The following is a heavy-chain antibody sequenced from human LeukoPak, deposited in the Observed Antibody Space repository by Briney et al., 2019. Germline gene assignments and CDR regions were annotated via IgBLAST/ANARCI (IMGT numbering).Heavy chain of an antibody. CDR1: GYTFTTYG. CDR3: ARVWAKSGSYSRFPFDY. D-gene: IGHD1-26*01. V-gene: IGHV1-18*01. Sequence: ASVKLSCKASGYTFTTYGISWVRQAPGLGLEWMGWISAYNGNTNYAQKLQGRVTMTTDTSTSTAYMELRSLRSHDTAVYNCARVWAKSGSYSRFPFDYWGQGTLVTVSS. CDR2: ISAYNGNT. J-gene: IGHJ4*02.